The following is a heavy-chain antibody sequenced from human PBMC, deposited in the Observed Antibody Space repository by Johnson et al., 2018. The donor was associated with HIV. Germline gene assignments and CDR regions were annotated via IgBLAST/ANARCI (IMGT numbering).Heavy chain of an antibody. V-gene: IGHV3-11*04. J-gene: IGHJ3*02. CDR1: GFTFSDYY. CDR3: AREKLGSTEYDAFEI. D-gene: IGHD4-17*01. Sequence: QVQLVESGGGLVQAGGSLRLSCAASGFTFSDYYMSWIRQAPGKGLEWVSSISSIGTTMYYADSVKGRFTISRNNVRNSLYLQMSSLRAADTAVYYCAREKLGSTEYDAFEIWGQGTMVTVSS. CDR2: ISSIGTTM.